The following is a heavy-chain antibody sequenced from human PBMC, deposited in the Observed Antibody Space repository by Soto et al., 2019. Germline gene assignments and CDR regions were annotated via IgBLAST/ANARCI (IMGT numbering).Heavy chain of an antibody. CDR1: GFSLSTSKVG. J-gene: IGHJ4*02. Sequence: SGPTLVNPTQTLTLTCTFSGFSLSTSKVGVGWIRQPPGKVLEWLTLIYWDDNKHYSPSLKSRLTIAKDTSKNQVVLTMTNMDPVDTATYYCAHLTMIRGVTYQYFFDSWGQGSLVTVSS. D-gene: IGHD3-10*01. V-gene: IGHV2-5*02. CDR3: AHLTMIRGVTYQYFFDS. CDR2: IYWDDNK.